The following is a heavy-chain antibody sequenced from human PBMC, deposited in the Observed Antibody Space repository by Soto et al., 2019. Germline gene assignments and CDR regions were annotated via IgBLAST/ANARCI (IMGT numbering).Heavy chain of an antibody. CDR3: ARGDCVGGSCYSLAGSYYCYMDV. D-gene: IGHD2-15*01. Sequence: EVQLVESGGGLVQPGGSLRLSCAASGFTFSNYWMYWVRQAPGKVLVWVSRINSDGSTSSYADSVKVRFTISRDNAKSTRYLQMNSLRAEDTAVYYCARGDCVGGSCYSLAGSYYCYMDVWGKWTTVTVFS. V-gene: IGHV3-74*01. J-gene: IGHJ6*03. CDR2: INSDGSTS. CDR1: GFTFSNYW.